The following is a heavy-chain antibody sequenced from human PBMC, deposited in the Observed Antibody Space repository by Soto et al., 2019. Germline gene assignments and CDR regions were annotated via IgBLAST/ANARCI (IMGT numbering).Heavy chain of an antibody. D-gene: IGHD3-9*01. V-gene: IGHV3-74*01. J-gene: IGHJ3*02. CDR1: GFAFNTYW. CDR2: IIGGGSTT. Sequence: GGSLRLSCAASGFAFNTYWMHWVRQAPGEGLVWVSRIIGGGSTTNYADYVKGRFTISRDNAKNTLYLQMNSLRAEDTAVYYCARDGAETFNWSFDIWGQGTMVTVSS. CDR3: ARDGAETFNWSFDI.